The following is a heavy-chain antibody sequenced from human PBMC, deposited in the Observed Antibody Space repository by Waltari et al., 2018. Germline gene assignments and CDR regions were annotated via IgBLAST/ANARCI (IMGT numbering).Heavy chain of an antibody. J-gene: IGHJ4*02. D-gene: IGHD3-16*01. CDR1: GGSFSDYW. Sequence: QVQLQQWGAGLLKPSETLSLTCAVYGGSFSDYWWSCIRQPPGKGLEWIGEINHSGSTNYNPSLKSRVTMSVDTSKNQFSLNLNSVTAADTAVYYCARGRDYVWNLLWGQGTLVTVSS. V-gene: IGHV4-34*01. CDR2: INHSGST. CDR3: ARGRDYVWNLL.